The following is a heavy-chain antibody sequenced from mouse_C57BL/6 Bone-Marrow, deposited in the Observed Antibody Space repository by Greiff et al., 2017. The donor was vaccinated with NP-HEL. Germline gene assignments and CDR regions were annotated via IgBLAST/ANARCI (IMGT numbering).Heavy chain of an antibody. CDR1: GYTFTDYY. CDR3: ARHTAYAMDY. V-gene: IGHV1-76*01. Sequence: QVTLKVSGAELVRPGASVKLSCKASGYTFTDYYINWVKQRPGQGLEWIARIYPGSGNTYYNEKFKGKATLTAEKSSSTPYMQLSSLTSEDSAVYFCARHTAYAMDYWGQGTSVTVSS. J-gene: IGHJ4*01. D-gene: IGHD3-1*01. CDR2: IYPGSGNT.